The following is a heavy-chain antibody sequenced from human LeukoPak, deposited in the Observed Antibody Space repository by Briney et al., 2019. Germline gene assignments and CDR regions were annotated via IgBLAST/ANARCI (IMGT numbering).Heavy chain of an antibody. Sequence: ASVTVSCKASGGTFSSYAISWVRQAPGQGLEWMGWISAYNGNTNYAQKLQGRVTMTTDTSTSTAYMELRSLRSDDTAVYYCARGGLVYYYDSSGYPLLDYWGQGTLVTVSS. D-gene: IGHD3-22*01. J-gene: IGHJ4*02. CDR2: ISAYNGNT. CDR1: GGTFSSYA. CDR3: ARGGLVYYYDSSGYPLLDY. V-gene: IGHV1-18*01.